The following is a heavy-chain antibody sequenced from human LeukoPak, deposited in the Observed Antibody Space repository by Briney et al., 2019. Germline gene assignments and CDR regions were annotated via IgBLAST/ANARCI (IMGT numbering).Heavy chain of an antibody. J-gene: IGHJ6*03. CDR3: TSFQQGYCSSTSCPGNYYYYMDV. CDR2: IKSKTDGGTT. Sequence: GGSLRLSCAASGFTFSSYGMHWVRQAPGKGLEWVGRIKSKTDGGTTDYAAPVKGRFTISRDDSKNTLYLQMNSLKTEDTAVYYCTSFQQGYCSSTSCPGNYYYYMDVWGKGTTVTVSS. D-gene: IGHD2-2*01. CDR1: GFTFSSYG. V-gene: IGHV3-15*01.